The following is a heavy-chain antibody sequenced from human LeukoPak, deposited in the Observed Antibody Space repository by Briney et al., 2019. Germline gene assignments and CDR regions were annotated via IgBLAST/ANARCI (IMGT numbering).Heavy chain of an antibody. CDR3: ARMSSYCDY. CDR2: IKPDGSEK. Sequence: GGSLRLSCVASGFTFSSHHMNWVRQTPGKGLESVATIKPDGSEKYYVDSVKGRFAISRDNAKSSLYLQMNSLRAEDTGVYFCARMSSYCDYWGQGTLVTVSS. V-gene: IGHV3-7*01. CDR1: GFTFSSHH. D-gene: IGHD2-2*01. J-gene: IGHJ4*02.